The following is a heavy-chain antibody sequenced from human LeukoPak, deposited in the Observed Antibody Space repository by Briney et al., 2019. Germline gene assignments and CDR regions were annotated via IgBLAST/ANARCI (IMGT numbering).Heavy chain of an antibody. CDR1: GFTFSSYG. CDR3: AKDHDSSGYYRA. V-gene: IGHV3-30*02. D-gene: IGHD3-22*01. CDR2: IRYDGSNK. J-gene: IGHJ5*02. Sequence: GGPLRLSCAASGFTFSSYGMHWVRQAPGKGLEWVAFIRYDGSNKYYADSVKGRFTISRDNSKNTLYLQMNSLRAEDTAVYYCAKDHDSSGYYRAWGQGTLVTVSS.